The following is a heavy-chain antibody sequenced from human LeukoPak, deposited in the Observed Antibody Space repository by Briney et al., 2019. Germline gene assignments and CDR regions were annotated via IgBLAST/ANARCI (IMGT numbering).Heavy chain of an antibody. CDR2: ISGSGDTT. CDR3: ARRSRTETSFTGFDY. J-gene: IGHJ4*02. Sequence: GGSLRLSCAASGFTFSSYAMSWVRQAPGKGLEWVSAISGSGDTTYYAVSVKGRFTTSRDNSKNTLYLQMNSLRADDTALYYCARRSRTETSFTGFDYWGQGSLVTVSS. D-gene: IGHD2/OR15-2a*01. CDR1: GFTFSSYA. V-gene: IGHV3-23*01.